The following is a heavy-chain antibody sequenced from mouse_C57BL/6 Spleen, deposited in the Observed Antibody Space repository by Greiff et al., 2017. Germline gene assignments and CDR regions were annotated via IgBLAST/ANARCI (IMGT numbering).Heavy chain of an antibody. D-gene: IGHD2-5*01. V-gene: IGHV3-6*01. CDR3: ARGSSNLFDY. J-gene: IGHJ2*01. CDR1: GYSITSSYY. CDR2: ISYDGSN. Sequence: EVQLQQSGPGLVKPSQSLSLTCSVTGYSITSSYYWNWIRQFPGNKLEWMGYISYDGSNNYNPSLKNRISITRDTSKNQFFLKLNSVTTEDTATYYCARGSSNLFDYWGQGTTLTVSS.